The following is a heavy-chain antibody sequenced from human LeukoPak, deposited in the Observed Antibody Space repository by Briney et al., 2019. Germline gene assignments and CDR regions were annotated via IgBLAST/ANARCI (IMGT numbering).Heavy chain of an antibody. CDR1: GGTFSSYA. Sequence: GASVKVSCKASGGTFSSYAISWVRQAPGQGLEWMGGIIPTFGTANYAQKFQGRVTITADESTSTAYMELSSLRSEDTAVYYCASSQYYYDSSGPYGYYYGMDVWGQGTTVTVSS. J-gene: IGHJ6*02. CDR3: ASSQYYYDSSGPYGYYYGMDV. CDR2: IIPTFGTA. D-gene: IGHD3-22*01. V-gene: IGHV1-69*13.